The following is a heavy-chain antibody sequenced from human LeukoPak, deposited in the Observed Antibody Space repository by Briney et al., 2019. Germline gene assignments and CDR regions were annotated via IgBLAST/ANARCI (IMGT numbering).Heavy chain of an antibody. D-gene: IGHD1-7*01. CDR2: INPNSGGT. Sequence: ASVKDSCKASGYTFTGYYMHWVRQAPGQGLEWMGWINPNSGGTNYAQKFQGRVTMTRDTSISTAYMELSRLRSDDTAVYYCAREGGITGTYWFDPWGQGTLVTVSS. J-gene: IGHJ5*02. CDR1: GYTFTGYY. CDR3: AREGGITGTYWFDP. V-gene: IGHV1-2*02.